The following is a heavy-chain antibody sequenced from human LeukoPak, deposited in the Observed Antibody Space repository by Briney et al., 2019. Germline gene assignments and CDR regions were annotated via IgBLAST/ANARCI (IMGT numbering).Heavy chain of an antibody. CDR3: AKVGDGYYFDY. D-gene: IGHD5-24*01. CDR2: ISYDGSNK. V-gene: IGHV3-30-3*01. CDR1: GFTFNSHA. Sequence: GGSLRLSCAAPGFTFNSHAMHWVRQAPGKGLEWVASISYDGSNKYYADSVKGRFIISRDDSKNALYLQMNSLRAEDTAVYFCAKVGDGYYFDYWGQGTLVTVSS. J-gene: IGHJ4*02.